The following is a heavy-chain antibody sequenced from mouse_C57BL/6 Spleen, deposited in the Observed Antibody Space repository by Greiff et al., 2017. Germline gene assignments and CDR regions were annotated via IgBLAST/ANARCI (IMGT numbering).Heavy chain of an antibody. CDR2: LHPNRGST. CDR3: ARRYYGSSSYAMDY. D-gene: IGHD1-1*01. CDR1: GYTFTIYW. V-gene: IGHV1-64*01. Sequence: VQLQQPAAALVKPGASVQLSCKASGYTFTIYWLHSVKQRPGQGLEWIGILHPNRGSTNYNEKFKSKATLTVDKSSSTAYMQLSSLTSEDSAVYYCARRYYGSSSYAMDYWGQGTSV. J-gene: IGHJ4*01.